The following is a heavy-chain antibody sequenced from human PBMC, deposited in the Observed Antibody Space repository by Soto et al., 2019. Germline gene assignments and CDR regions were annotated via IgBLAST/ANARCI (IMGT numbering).Heavy chain of an antibody. Sequence: PSETLSLTCTVSGGSISSYYWSWIRQPPGKGLEWIGYIYYSGSTNYNPSLKSRVTISVDTSKNQFSLKLNSVTAADTAVYYCARVGVEDAVAGAFEYWGRGSLVTVSS. CDR1: GGSISSYY. D-gene: IGHD6-19*01. CDR2: IYYSGST. V-gene: IGHV4-59*12. CDR3: ARVGVEDAVAGAFEY. J-gene: IGHJ4*02.